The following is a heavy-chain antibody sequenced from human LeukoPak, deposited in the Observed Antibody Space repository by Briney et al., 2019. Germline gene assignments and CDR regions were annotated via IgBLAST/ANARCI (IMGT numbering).Heavy chain of an antibody. CDR2: ISAYNGNT. CDR3: ARDSTYSGSYYSLRTWFDT. Sequence: ASVKVSCKASGYTFTSYGISGVRQAPGQGLEWMGWISAYNGNTNYAQKLQGRLTMTTDKSPSTAYMELRSIRSDDTAVYYCARDSTYSGSYYSLRTWFDTWGQGTLVTVSS. CDR1: GYTFTSYG. V-gene: IGHV1-18*01. D-gene: IGHD1-26*01. J-gene: IGHJ5*02.